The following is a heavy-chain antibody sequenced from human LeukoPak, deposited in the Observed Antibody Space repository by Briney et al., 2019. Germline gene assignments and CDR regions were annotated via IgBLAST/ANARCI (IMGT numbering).Heavy chain of an antibody. CDR3: ARGYSSGWYHD. CDR2: IIPIFGTA. V-gene: IGHV1-69*01. Sequence: ASVRVSCKASGGTFSSYAISWVRQAPGQGLEWMGGIIPIFGTANYAQKFQGRVTITADESTSTVYMELSSLRSEDTAVYYCARGYSSGWYHDWGQGTLVTVSS. CDR1: GGTFSSYA. D-gene: IGHD6-19*01. J-gene: IGHJ4*02.